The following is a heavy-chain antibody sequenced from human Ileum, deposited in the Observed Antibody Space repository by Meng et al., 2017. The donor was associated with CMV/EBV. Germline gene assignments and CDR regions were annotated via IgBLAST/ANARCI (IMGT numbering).Heavy chain of an antibody. J-gene: IGHJ4*02. CDR1: GGSFSGYY. CDR2: INHSGST. D-gene: IGHD2-15*01. CDR3: ARGRGLLPFDY. V-gene: IGHV4-34*01. Sequence: LTGAVYGGSFSGYYWSWIRQPPGKGLEWIGEINHSGSTNYNPSLKSRVTISVDTSKNQFSLKLSSVTAADTAVYYCARGRGLLPFDYWGQGTLVTVSS.